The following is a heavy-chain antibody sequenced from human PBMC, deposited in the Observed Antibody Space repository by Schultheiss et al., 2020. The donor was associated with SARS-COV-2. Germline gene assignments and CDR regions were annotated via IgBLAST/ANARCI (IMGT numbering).Heavy chain of an antibody. CDR1: GYTFTGYY. CDR2: IIPIFGTA. J-gene: IGHJ4*02. CDR3: ATEGWLGSTRLFDS. V-gene: IGHV1-69*13. D-gene: IGHD6-19*01. Sequence: SAKVSCKASGYTFTGYYMHWVRQAPGQGLEWMGGIIPIFGTANYAQKFQGRVTITADESTSTAYMELSSLRSDDTAVYYCATEGWLGSTRLFDSWGQGTLVTVSS.